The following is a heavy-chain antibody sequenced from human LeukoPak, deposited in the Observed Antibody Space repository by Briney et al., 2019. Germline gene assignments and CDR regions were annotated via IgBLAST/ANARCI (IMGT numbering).Heavy chain of an antibody. CDR3: AKILVPGYAFDI. CDR2: ISGSGGST. J-gene: IGHJ3*02. Sequence: GGSLRLSCAASGFTFSSYAMSWVRQAPGKGLEWVSAISGSGGSTYYADSVKGRFTISRDNSKNTLYLQMNSLRAEDTAVNYCAKILVPGYAFDIWGQGTMVTVSS. CDR1: GFTFSSYA. V-gene: IGHV3-23*01. D-gene: IGHD6-6*01.